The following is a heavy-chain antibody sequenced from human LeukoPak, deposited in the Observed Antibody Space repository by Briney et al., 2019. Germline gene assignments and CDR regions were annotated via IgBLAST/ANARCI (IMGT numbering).Heavy chain of an antibody. J-gene: IGHJ4*02. V-gene: IGHV3-30*18. CDR1: GFTFSSYG. D-gene: IGHD5-12*01. CDR2: ISYDGSNK. Sequence: GGSLRLSCAASGFTFSSYGMHWVREAPGKGLGWVAVISYDGSNKYYADSVKGRFTISRDNSKNTLYLQMNSLRAEDTAVYYCAKDPGRGYSGYDSDYWGQGTLVTVSS. CDR3: AKDPGRGYSGYDSDY.